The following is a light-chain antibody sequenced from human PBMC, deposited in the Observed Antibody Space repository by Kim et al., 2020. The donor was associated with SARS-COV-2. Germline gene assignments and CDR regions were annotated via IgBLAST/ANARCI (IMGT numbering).Light chain of an antibody. J-gene: IGLJ3*02. V-gene: IGLV2-14*03. Sequence: GQSITISCTGTSSDVGADNYVSWYQQHPGKVPKVIIYDVSNRPSGVSNRFSGSKSGNTASLTISGLQAEDEADYYCNSYTSSGTSVFGGGTQLTVL. CDR2: DVS. CDR3: NSYTSSGTSV. CDR1: SSDVGADNY.